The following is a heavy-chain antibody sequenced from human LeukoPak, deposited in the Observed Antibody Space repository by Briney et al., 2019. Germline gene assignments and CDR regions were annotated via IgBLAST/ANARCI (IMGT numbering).Heavy chain of an antibody. CDR1: GGSISSSSYD. Sequence: PSETLSLTCTVSGGSISSSSYDWGWKRQPPGKGVEWIGSIYYSGSTYYNPSLKSLVTISVDTSKNPFSLKLSSVTAAETAVYYCARASSSPWYYFNYWGQGTLVTVSS. CDR3: ARASSSPWYYFNY. CDR2: IYYSGST. J-gene: IGHJ4*02. V-gene: IGHV4-39*01. D-gene: IGHD6-6*01.